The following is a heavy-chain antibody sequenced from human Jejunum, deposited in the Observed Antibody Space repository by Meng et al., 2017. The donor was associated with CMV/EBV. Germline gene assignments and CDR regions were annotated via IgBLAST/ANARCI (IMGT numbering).Heavy chain of an antibody. V-gene: IGHV3-23*01. Sequence: AASGFTFSNYALSCVRQAPGKGLEWVSRISGSGRTTYYADSVRGRLTISRDNSKNTLYLQVNSLRAEDTAVYFCAKEGYSNDLDYWGQGTLVTVSS. D-gene: IGHD4-11*01. J-gene: IGHJ4*02. CDR1: GFTFSNYA. CDR3: AKEGYSNDLDY. CDR2: ISGSGRTT.